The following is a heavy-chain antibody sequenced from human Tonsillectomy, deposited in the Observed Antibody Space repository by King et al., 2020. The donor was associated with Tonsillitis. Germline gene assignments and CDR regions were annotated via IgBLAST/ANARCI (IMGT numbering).Heavy chain of an antibody. Sequence: QLQESGPGLVKPSETLSLTCTVSGGSIISYYWSWSRQPPGKGLEWVGTIYYSGSTNYNPSLNGRVTISVDTSKNQFSLKLSSVTAADTAVYYCARISGWYSGYFQHWGQGTLVTVSS. CDR2: IYYSGST. J-gene: IGHJ1*01. CDR1: GGSIISYY. CDR3: ARISGWYSGYFQH. D-gene: IGHD6-19*01. V-gene: IGHV4-59*01.